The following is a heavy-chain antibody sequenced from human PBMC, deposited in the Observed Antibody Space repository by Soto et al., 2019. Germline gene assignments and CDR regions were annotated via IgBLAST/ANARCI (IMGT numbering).Heavy chain of an antibody. Sequence: GGSLRLSCAASGFTFGHVWISWVRQAPGKGLEWVGRIKSKTDGGTSDYAAPVKGRFTISRDDSKNTLYLQMNSLKAEDTAVYYCAKGGGTYWSDTSAYSAFDYWAQGTLVTVSS. CDR1: GFTFGHVW. CDR2: IKSKTDGGTS. J-gene: IGHJ4*02. CDR3: AKGGGTYWSDTSAYSAFDY. D-gene: IGHD3-22*01. V-gene: IGHV3-15*01.